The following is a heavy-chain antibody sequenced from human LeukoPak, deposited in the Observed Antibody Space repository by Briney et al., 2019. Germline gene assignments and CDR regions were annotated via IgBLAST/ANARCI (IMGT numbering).Heavy chain of an antibody. CDR3: ARRGTIVVVPAANNYYYYMDV. CDR2: IRYDGSNK. Sequence: GGSLRLPCAASGFTFSSYGMHWDRQAPGKGLEWVAFIRYDGSNKYYADSVKGRFTISRDNSKNTLYLQMNSLRAEDTAVYYCARRGTIVVVPAANNYYYYMDVWGKGTTVTISS. D-gene: IGHD2-2*01. CDR1: GFTFSSYG. J-gene: IGHJ6*03. V-gene: IGHV3-30*02.